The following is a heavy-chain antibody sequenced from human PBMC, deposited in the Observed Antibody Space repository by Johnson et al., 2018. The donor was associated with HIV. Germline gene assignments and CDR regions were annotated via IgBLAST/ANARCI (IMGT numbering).Heavy chain of an antibody. CDR1: GFPFSSYG. CDR2: IRYDGSNK. CDR3: AREVYDSSGEYDDAFDS. Sequence: QVQLVESGGGVVQPGGSLRLSCAASGFPFSSYGMHWVRQAPGTGLAWVAFIRYDGSNKYYADSVKGRFPISRDNAKNSLYLQRNSLRAEDTAVYYCAREVYDSSGEYDDAFDSWGQGTMVTVSS. D-gene: IGHD3-22*01. J-gene: IGHJ3*02. V-gene: IGHV3-30*02.